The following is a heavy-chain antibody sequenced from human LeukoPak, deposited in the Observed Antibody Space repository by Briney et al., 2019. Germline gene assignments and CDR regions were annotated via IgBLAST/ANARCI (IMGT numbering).Heavy chain of an antibody. Sequence: SVKVSCKASGGTFSSYAISWVRQAPGQGLEWMGGIIPIFGTANYAQKFQGRVTITADESTSTAYMELSSLRSEDTAVYYCARTEISRGYFDYWGQGTLVTVSP. J-gene: IGHJ4*02. D-gene: IGHD2/OR15-2a*01. V-gene: IGHV1-69*13. CDR2: IIPIFGTA. CDR3: ARTEISRGYFDY. CDR1: GGTFSSYA.